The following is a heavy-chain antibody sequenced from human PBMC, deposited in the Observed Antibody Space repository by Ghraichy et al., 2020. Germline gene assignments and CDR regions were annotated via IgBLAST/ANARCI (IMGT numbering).Heavy chain of an antibody. D-gene: IGHD2-2*01. CDR3: ARAAAMGDLETFDY. CDR1: GGSISSGGYS. Sequence: SETLSLTCAVSGGSISSGGYSWSWIRQPPGKGLEWIVYIYHSGSTYYNPSLKSRVTISVNRSKNQFSLKLSSVTAADTAVYYCARAAAMGDLETFDYWGQGTLVTVSS. V-gene: IGHV4-30-2*01. CDR2: IYHSGST. J-gene: IGHJ4*02.